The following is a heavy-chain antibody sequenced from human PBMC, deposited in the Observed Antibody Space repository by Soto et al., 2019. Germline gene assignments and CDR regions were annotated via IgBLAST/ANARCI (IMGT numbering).Heavy chain of an antibody. V-gene: IGHV5-10-1*01. CDR1: GYSFTSYW. J-gene: IGHJ6*02. CDR2: IDPSDSYT. CDR3: ASTFWSGYYISPPYYYYGMDV. D-gene: IGHD3-3*01. Sequence: GESLKISCKGSGYSFTSYWSSWVRQMPGKGLEWMGRIDPSDSYTNYSPSFQGHVTISADKSISTAYLQWSSLKASDTAMYYCASTFWSGYYISPPYYYYGMDVWGQGTTVTVSS.